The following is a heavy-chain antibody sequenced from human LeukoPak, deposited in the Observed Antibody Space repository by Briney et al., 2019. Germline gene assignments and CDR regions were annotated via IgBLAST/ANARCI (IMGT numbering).Heavy chain of an antibody. CDR1: GFTFSSYS. V-gene: IGHV3-21*01. Sequence: KPGGSLRLSCAASGFTFSSYSMNWVRQAPGKGLEWVSSISSSSSYIYYADSVKGRFTISRDNAKNSLYLQMNSLRAEDTAVCYCARDSPTVTTGGYFDYWGQGTLVTVSS. J-gene: IGHJ4*02. CDR3: ARDSPTVTTGGYFDY. CDR2: ISSSSSYI. D-gene: IGHD4-17*01.